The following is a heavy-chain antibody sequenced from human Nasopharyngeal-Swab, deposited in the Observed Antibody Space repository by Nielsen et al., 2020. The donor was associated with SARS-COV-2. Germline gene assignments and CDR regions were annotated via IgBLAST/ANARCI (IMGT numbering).Heavy chain of an antibody. CDR3: ARINHEGGMVPASYSFFMDV. D-gene: IGHD3-3*02. CDR1: GVSFSGYR. CDR2: INRSGNT. Sequence: EALKISCSLNGVSFSGYRWGCIRQSPGTRLEWIWDINRSGNTNYNPALKSRVIMSVATSMSEFSSNLTSVTAADTAIYFCARINHEGGMVPASYSFFMDVWGKGTSVAVSS. J-gene: IGHJ6*03. V-gene: IGHV4-34*01.